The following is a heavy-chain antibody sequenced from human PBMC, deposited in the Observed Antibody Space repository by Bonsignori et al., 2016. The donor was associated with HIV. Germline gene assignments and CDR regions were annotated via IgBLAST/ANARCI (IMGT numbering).Heavy chain of an antibody. CDR2: VYYSGST. D-gene: IGHD6-19*01. CDR1: NGSISSFY. Sequence: GSLRLSCTVSNGSISSFYWSWIRQPPGKGLEWIGHVYYSGSTNYNPSLKSRVTISVDTSKNQVSLKLSSVTAADTAVYYCGAVADREVDYWGQGTLVTVSS. V-gene: IGHV4-59*03. CDR3: GAVADREVDY. J-gene: IGHJ4*02.